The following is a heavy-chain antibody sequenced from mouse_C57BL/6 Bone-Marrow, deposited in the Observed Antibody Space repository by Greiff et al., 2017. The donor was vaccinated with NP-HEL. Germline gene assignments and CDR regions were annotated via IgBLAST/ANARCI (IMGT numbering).Heavy chain of an antibody. D-gene: IGHD1-1*01. V-gene: IGHV5-12*01. CDR2: ISNGGGST. Sequence: EVMLVESGGGLVQPGGSLKLSCAASGFTFSDYYMYWVRQTPEKRLEWVAYISNGGGSTYYPDTVKGRFTISRDNAKNTLYLQMSRLKSEDTAMYYCARHEIYYGSRGYYAMDYWGQGTSVTVSS. CDR3: ARHEIYYGSRGYYAMDY. CDR1: GFTFSDYY. J-gene: IGHJ4*01.